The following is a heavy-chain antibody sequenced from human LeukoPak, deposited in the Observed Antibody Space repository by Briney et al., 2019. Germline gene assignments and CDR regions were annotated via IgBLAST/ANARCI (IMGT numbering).Heavy chain of an antibody. D-gene: IGHD5-18*01. J-gene: IGHJ4*02. CDR3: TKGTWIQLWSLFDS. Sequence: GDALRLSGGASRFTLSNYVMKWVRQAPGKGLEWVSGIGGSDGSTYYADSVKGRFTISRDNSKNTLYLQMNSLRAEDTALYYCTKGTWIQLWSLFDSWGQGTLVTVSS. CDR1: RFTLSNYV. V-gene: IGHV3-23*01. CDR2: IGGSDGST.